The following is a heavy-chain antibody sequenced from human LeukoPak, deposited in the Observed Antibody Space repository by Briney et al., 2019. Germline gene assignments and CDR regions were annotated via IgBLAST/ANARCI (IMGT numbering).Heavy chain of an antibody. CDR2: IYYSGST. J-gene: IGHJ6*03. V-gene: IGHV4-59*01. D-gene: IGHD2-15*01. CDR3: ASVTPHYYYYHYMDV. Sequence: SETLSLTCTVSGGSISSYYWSWIRQPPGKGLEWIEYIYYSGSTNYNPSLKSRVTISVDTSKNQFSLKLSSVTAADTAVYYCASVTPHYYYYHYMDVWGKGTTVTVSS. CDR1: GGSISSYY.